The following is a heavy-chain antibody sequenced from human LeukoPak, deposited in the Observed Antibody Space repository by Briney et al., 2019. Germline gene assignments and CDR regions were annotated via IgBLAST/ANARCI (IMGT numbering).Heavy chain of an antibody. Sequence: GGSLRLSCAASGFXFSSYGINWVRQAPGKGLEWVSVISGSGGSTFHADSVKGRFSISRDNSKNTLYLQMNSLRVEDTAVYYCAKGKSSSGWFKDYWGQGTLVTVSS. J-gene: IGHJ4*02. V-gene: IGHV3-23*01. D-gene: IGHD6-19*01. CDR2: ISGSGGST. CDR3: AKGKSSSGWFKDY. CDR1: GFXFSSYG.